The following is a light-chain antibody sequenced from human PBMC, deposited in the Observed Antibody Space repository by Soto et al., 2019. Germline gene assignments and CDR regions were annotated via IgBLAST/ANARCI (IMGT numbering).Light chain of an antibody. CDR3: MQALQIAWT. J-gene: IGKJ1*01. V-gene: IGKV2-28*01. CDR2: LGS. Sequence: DIVMTQSPLSLPVTPGEPASISCRSSQSLLHSNGYNYLDWYLQKPGQSPQILIYLGSNRASGVPDRFSGSGSGTDFTLKISRVEAEDVGVYYCMQALQIAWTFGQGTKVEIK. CDR1: QSLLHSNGYNY.